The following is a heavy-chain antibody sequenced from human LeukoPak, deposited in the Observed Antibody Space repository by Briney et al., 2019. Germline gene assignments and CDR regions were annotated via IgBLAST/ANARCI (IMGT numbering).Heavy chain of an antibody. Sequence: ASVKVSCRASGYTLTRYYMHCVRQAPGQGLEWMGRINPNSGGTNYAQKFQGRVTMTRDTSISTAYMELSRLRSDDTAVYYCALREASVGVVIHHYYYYYMDVWGKGTTVTVSS. CDR3: ALREASVGVVIHHYYYYYMDV. J-gene: IGHJ6*03. D-gene: IGHD3-3*01. CDR1: GYTLTRYY. CDR2: INPNSGGT. V-gene: IGHV1-2*06.